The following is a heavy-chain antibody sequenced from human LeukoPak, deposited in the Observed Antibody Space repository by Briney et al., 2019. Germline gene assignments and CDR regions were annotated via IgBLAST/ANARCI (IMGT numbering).Heavy chain of an antibody. CDR1: GFTFSSYA. CDR2: ISSSSSYI. V-gene: IGHV3-21*01. D-gene: IGHD3-16*01. CDR3: ARGTYDYVWGSYSVGYYYYYGMDV. J-gene: IGHJ6*02. Sequence: GGSLRLSCAASGFTFSSYAMSWVRQAPGKGLEWVSSISSSSSYIYYADSVKGRFTISRDNAKNSLYLQMNSLRAEDTAVYYCARGTYDYVWGSYSVGYYYYYGMDVWGQGTTVTVSS.